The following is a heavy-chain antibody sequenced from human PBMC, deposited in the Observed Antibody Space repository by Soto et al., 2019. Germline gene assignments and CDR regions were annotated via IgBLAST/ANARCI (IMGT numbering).Heavy chain of an antibody. V-gene: IGHV3-30*18. J-gene: IGHJ6*02. D-gene: IGHD6-13*01. CDR2: ISYDGSNK. Sequence: GGSLRLSCAASGFAFSSYGMHWVRQAPGKGLEWVAVISYDGSNKYYADSVKGRFTISRDNSKNTLYLQMNSLRAEDTAVYYCAKESDSSSWYGGMGVWGQGTTVTVSS. CDR3: AKESDSSSWYGGMGV. CDR1: GFAFSSYG.